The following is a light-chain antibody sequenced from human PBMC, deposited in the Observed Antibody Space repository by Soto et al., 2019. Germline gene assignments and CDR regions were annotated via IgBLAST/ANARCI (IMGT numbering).Light chain of an antibody. J-gene: IGKJ5*01. V-gene: IGKV1-39*01. CDR3: QQSYSTVT. Sequence: DIQMTQSPSSLSASVGDRVTITCRASQSISSYLNWYQQKPGKAPKLLIYATSSLQSGVPSRFSASGSGTDFTLTISSLQPEDFATYSCQQSYSTVTFGQGTRLEI. CDR1: QSISSY. CDR2: ATS.